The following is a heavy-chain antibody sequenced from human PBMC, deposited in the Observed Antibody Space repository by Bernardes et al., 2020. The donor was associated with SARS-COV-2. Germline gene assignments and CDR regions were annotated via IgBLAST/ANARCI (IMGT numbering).Heavy chain of an antibody. J-gene: IGHJ4*02. D-gene: IGHD4-17*01. CDR3: ARGCDPHGDYGDFDY. V-gene: IGHV3-7*01. Sequence: GGSLRLSCAASGFTFSSYWMSWVRQAPGKGLEWVANIKQDGSEKYYVDSVKGRFTISRDNAKNSLYLQMNSLRAEDTAVYYCARGCDPHGDYGDFDYWGQGTLVTVSS. CDR2: IKQDGSEK. CDR1: GFTFSSYW.